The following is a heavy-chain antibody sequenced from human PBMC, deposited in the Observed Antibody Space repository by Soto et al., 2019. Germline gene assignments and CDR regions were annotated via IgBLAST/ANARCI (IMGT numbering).Heavy chain of an antibody. D-gene: IGHD3-3*01. CDR1: GGTFSNSA. J-gene: IGHJ5*02. CDR2: IIPIFGST. CDR3: ARDGDLRSDFWSGPLGGGWFDP. V-gene: IGHV1-69*12. Sequence: QVQLVQSGAEVRKPGSSVKVSCKASGGTFSNSAITWVRQAPGQGLEWVGGIIPIFGSTNYAQKCQGRVTITADESTSKAYMELSSLTSEDTAVYYCARDGDLRSDFWSGPLGGGWFDPWGEGTLVTVSS.